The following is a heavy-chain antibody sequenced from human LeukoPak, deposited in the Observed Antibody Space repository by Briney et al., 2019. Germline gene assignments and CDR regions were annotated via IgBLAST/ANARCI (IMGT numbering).Heavy chain of an antibody. D-gene: IGHD3-10*01. CDR3: VRGTPTPGMDY. CDR2: IDTTTGNP. CDR1: GYPFSAHF. Sequence: ASVRVSYKASGYPFSAHFLNWVRQAPGQGLEWMGNIDTTTGNPRYAQDFTGRFVFSLDTSVSTAYLQITSLKTDDTAAYYCVRGTPTPGMDYWGQGTQVTVSS. V-gene: IGHV7-4-1*02. J-gene: IGHJ4*02.